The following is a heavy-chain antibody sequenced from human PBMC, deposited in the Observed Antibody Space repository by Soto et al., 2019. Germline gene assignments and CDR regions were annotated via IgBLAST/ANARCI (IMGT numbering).Heavy chain of an antibody. CDR3: GRVMRSLLSITALDT. Sequence: ASVKVSCKASRYTFTRDQIHWVRQAPGQGLEWMGMIDPSGVKTNYAQKFQGRVTMTRDTSTSTVYMALSSLRSEDTAIYFCGRVMRSLLSITALDTWGQGTLVTVSS. V-gene: IGHV1-46*01. D-gene: IGHD3-10*01. CDR1: RYTFTRDQ. J-gene: IGHJ5*02. CDR2: IDPSGVKT.